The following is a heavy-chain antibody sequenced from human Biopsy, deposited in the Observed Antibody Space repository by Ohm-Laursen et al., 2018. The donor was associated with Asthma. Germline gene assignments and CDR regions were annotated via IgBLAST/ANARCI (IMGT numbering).Heavy chain of an antibody. CDR2: HDHEEGGT. Sequence: SVKVSCKLSGYILTDLSMHWVRQAPGQGPEWMGGHDHEEGGTVNARRFQGRVTMTEDTSTDTAYMELSSLSSDDTAVYYCASDFPKDYVRYNFQFWGQGTLVTVSS. CDR3: ASDFPKDYVRYNFQF. V-gene: IGHV1-24*01. CDR1: GYILTDLS. J-gene: IGHJ4*02. D-gene: IGHD4-17*01.